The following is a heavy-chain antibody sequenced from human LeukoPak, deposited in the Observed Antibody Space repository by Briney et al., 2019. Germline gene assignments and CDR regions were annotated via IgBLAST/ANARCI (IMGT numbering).Heavy chain of an antibody. D-gene: IGHD6-19*01. CDR3: ARLGAIAVAGTPFDY. CDR1: GYSFTTYW. V-gene: IGHV5-51*01. J-gene: IGHJ4*02. Sequence: GESLKISCKGSGYSFTTYWIGWVRQMPGKGLEWMGIIYPGDSDTRYSPSFQGQVTISADKSISTAYLQWSSLKASDTAMYYCARLGAIAVAGTPFDYWGQGTLVTVSS. CDR2: IYPGDSDT.